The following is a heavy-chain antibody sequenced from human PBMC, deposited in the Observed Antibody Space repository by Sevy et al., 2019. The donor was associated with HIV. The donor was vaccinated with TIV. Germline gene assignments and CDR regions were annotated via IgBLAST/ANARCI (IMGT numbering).Heavy chain of an antibody. V-gene: IGHV3-7*03. CDR3: ARDCSSTSCLWGMDV. Sequence: GGSLRLSCAASGFAFSYFPLHWVRQGPGKGLEWVANIKKDGSEKYYVDSVKGRFTISRDNAKKSLYLQMNSLRAEDTAVYYCARDCSSTSCLWGMDVWGQGTTVTVSS. D-gene: IGHD2-2*01. CDR1: GFAFSYFP. J-gene: IGHJ6*02. CDR2: IKKDGSEK.